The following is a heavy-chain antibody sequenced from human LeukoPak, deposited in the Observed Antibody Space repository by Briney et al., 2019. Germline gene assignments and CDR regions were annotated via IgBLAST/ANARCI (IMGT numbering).Heavy chain of an antibody. D-gene: IGHD3-22*01. CDR1: GFTFSLYW. Sequence: PGGPLRLSCAASGFTFSLYWMTWVRQAPGKGLEWVANINQDGIERYYVDSVKGRFTISRDNAKNSLYLQMNSLRAEDTAIYYCATYYYDNSGLIWGQGTLVTVSS. CDR2: INQDGIER. V-gene: IGHV3-7*01. CDR3: ATYYYDNSGLI. J-gene: IGHJ4*02.